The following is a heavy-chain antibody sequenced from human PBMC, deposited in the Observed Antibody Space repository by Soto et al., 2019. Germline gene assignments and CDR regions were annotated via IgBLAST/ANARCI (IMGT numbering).Heavy chain of an antibody. CDR2: INPGGTIT. CDR1: GFTFSSYW. D-gene: IGHD3-22*01. Sequence: PGGSLRLSCAASGFTFSSYWMHWVRQAPGKGLVWVSRINPGGTITDYADSVKGRFTISRDNAKNTVYLQVNSLRGDDTAEYYCAKDRTITMIVVPHAFDIWGQGTMVTVSS. V-gene: IGHV3-74*01. CDR3: AKDRTITMIVVPHAFDI. J-gene: IGHJ3*02.